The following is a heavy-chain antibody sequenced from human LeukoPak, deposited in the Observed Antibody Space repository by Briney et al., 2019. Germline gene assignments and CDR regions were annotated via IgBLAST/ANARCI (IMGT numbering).Heavy chain of an antibody. D-gene: IGHD3-22*01. Sequence: GEPLQFSCKASGSSFTNYLIVWVRQLPGKGLGWLGIIYTGDSDTRYSTSFQGPVTISADKSISTAYLQWSSMKSSDTAMYYCARRTYDDDSSGNCVGSGCYFYGMDVWGQGTTVTVSS. V-gene: IGHV5-51*01. CDR1: GSSFTNYL. J-gene: IGHJ6*02. CDR3: ARRTYDDDSSGNCVGSGCYFYGMDV. CDR2: IYTGDSDT.